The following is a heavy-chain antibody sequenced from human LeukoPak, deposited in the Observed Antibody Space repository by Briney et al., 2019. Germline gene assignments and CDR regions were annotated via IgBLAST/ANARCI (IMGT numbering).Heavy chain of an antibody. Sequence: GASVKVSCKASGYTFIDYTMHWLRQAPGQGLEWMGGIIPIFGTANYAQKFQGRVTITADESTSTAYMELSSLRSEDTAVYYCARAVSPYYDILTGMDVWGQGTTVTVSS. CDR1: GYTFIDYT. CDR3: ARAVSPYYDILTGMDV. V-gene: IGHV1-69*13. J-gene: IGHJ6*02. CDR2: IIPIFGTA. D-gene: IGHD3-9*01.